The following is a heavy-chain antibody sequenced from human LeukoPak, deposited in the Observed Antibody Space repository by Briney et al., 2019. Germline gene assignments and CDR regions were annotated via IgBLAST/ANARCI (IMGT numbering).Heavy chain of an antibody. V-gene: IGHV4-39*07. CDR3: ARTNWGWGGWFDP. CDR1: GGSISSSSYY. Sequence: SETLSLTCTVSGGSISSSSYYWGWIRQPPGKGLEWIGSIYYSGSTYYNPSLKSRVTISVDTSKNQFSLKLSSVTAADTAVYYCARTNWGWGGWFDPWGQGTLVTVSS. J-gene: IGHJ5*02. D-gene: IGHD7-27*01. CDR2: IYYSGST.